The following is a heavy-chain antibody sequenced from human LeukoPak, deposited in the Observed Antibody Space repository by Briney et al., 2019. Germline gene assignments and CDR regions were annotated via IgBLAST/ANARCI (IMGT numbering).Heavy chain of an antibody. D-gene: IGHD6-13*01. CDR1: GFTFSSYA. CDR2: ISGSGGST. J-gene: IGHJ4*02. Sequence: GGSLRLSCAASGFTFSSYAMSWVRQAPGKGLEWVSAISGSGGSTYYADSVKDRFTISRDNSKNTLYLQMNSLRAEDTAVYYCAKIGAAAGTIDYWGQGTLVTVSS. CDR3: AKIGAAAGTIDY. V-gene: IGHV3-23*01.